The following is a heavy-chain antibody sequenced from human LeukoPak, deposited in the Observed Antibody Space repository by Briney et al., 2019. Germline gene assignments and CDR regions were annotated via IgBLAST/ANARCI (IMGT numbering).Heavy chain of an antibody. Sequence: GGSLRLSCAASGFTVSSNYMSWVRQAPGKGLEWVSVIYSGGSTYYADSVKGRLTISRDNSKNTLYLQMNSLRAEDTAVYYCAREGYSYGAPYFDYWGQGTLVTVSS. J-gene: IGHJ4*02. V-gene: IGHV3-53*01. CDR2: IYSGGST. D-gene: IGHD5-18*01. CDR3: AREGYSYGAPYFDY. CDR1: GFTVSSNY.